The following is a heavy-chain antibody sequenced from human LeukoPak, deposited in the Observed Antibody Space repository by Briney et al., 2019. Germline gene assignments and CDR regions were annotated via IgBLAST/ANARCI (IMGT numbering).Heavy chain of an antibody. J-gene: IGHJ4*02. Sequence: SETLSLTCAVYGGSFSAYYWSWIRQPPGKGLEWIGEINHNGSTNYNPSLKSRLTISADTSKNQFSLRLSSVTAADTAVYYCVRVDNGGNYFDYWGQGTLVTVSS. CDR3: VRVDNGGNYFDY. D-gene: IGHD4-23*01. V-gene: IGHV4-34*01. CDR1: GGSFSAYY. CDR2: INHNGST.